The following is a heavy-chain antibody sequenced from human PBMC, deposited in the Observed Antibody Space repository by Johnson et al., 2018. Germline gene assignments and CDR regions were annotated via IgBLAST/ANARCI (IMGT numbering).Heavy chain of an antibody. CDR2: ISYDGSNK. CDR1: GFTFSSYA. Sequence: QVQLVQSGGGVVQPGRSLRLSCAASGFTFSSYAMHWVRQAPGKGLVWVAVISYDGSNKYYADSVKGRFTISRDNSKNTLYLQMNSLRGEDTAGYYCARVRVAAPDYYYYMDVWGKGTTVTVSS. V-gene: IGHV3-30-3*01. D-gene: IGHD2-15*01. CDR3: ARVRVAAPDYYYYMDV. J-gene: IGHJ6*03.